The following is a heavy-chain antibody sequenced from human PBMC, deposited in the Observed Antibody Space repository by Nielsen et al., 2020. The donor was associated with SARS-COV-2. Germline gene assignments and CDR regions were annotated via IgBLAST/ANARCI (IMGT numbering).Heavy chain of an antibody. D-gene: IGHD4-17*01. V-gene: IGHV3-48*03. CDR3: ARVGFYGDPEYLDY. J-gene: IGHJ4*02. Sequence: GGSLRLSCAASGITSSSFEMNWVRQAPGKGLEWVAYISGTATTTIYYADSVKGRFTLSRDNAKSTLFLQMNSLRVEDTAVYYCARVGFYGDPEYLDYWGPGTLVTVSS. CDR2: ISGTATTTI. CDR1: GITSSSFE.